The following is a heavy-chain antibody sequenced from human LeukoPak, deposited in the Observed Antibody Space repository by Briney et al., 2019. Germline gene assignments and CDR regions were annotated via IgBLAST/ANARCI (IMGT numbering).Heavy chain of an antibody. J-gene: IGHJ3*02. V-gene: IGHV3-23*01. CDR3: ARAPAHCSSTSCYPNDAFDI. Sequence: GGSLRLSCAASGFTFRSYAMNWVRQAPGKGLEWVSGISGSGGGTYYADSVKGRFTISRDNAKNSLYLQMNSLRAEDTAVYYCARAPAHCSSTSCYPNDAFDIWGQGTMVTVSS. D-gene: IGHD2-2*01. CDR2: ISGSGGGT. CDR1: GFTFRSYA.